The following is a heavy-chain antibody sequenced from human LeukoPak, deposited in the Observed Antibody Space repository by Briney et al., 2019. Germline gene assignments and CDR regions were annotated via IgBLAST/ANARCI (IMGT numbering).Heavy chain of an antibody. D-gene: IGHD5-18*01. CDR1: GYSISSGYY. J-gene: IGHJ4*02. CDR3: AKSSYSIFDY. CDR2: IYHSGST. V-gene: IGHV4-38-2*02. Sequence: PSETLSLTCTVSGYSISSGYYWGWIRQPPGKGLEWIGSIYHSGSTYYNPSLKSRVTISVDTSKNQFSLKLSSVTAADTAVYYCAKSSYSIFDYWGQGTLVAVSS.